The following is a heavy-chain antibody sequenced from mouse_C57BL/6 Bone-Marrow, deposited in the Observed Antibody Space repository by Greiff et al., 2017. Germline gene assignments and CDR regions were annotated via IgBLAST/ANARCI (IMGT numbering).Heavy chain of an antibody. CDR1: GFTFSDYY. CDR3: ARRGYYDPLFAY. J-gene: IGHJ3*01. D-gene: IGHD2-4*01. CDR2: ISNGGGST. Sequence: EVKLMESGGGLVQPGGSLKLSCAASGFTFSDYYMYWVRQTPEKRLEWVAYISNGGGSTYYPDTVKGRFTISRDNAKNTLYLQMSRLKSEDTAMYYCARRGYYDPLFAYWGQGTLVTVSA. V-gene: IGHV5-12*01.